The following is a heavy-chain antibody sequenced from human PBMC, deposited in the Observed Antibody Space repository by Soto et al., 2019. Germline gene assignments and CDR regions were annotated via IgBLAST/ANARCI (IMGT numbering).Heavy chain of an antibody. Sequence: ASVKVSCKASRYTFTSYSMHWVRQAPEQGLEWMGIINPSSGRTSYAQNFQGRVTMTSDTSTSIVYMEMSSLKSEDTAVYYCARDHNFGFILYAMDVWGQGTTVTVSS. V-gene: IGHV1-46*01. J-gene: IGHJ6*02. CDR2: INPSSGRT. CDR3: ARDHNFGFILYAMDV. D-gene: IGHD2-15*01. CDR1: RYTFTSYS.